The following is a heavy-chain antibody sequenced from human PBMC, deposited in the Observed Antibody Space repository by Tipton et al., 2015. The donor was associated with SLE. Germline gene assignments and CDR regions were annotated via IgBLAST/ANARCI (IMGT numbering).Heavy chain of an antibody. CDR2: IKQDGSDK. CDR3: AGGTTWIFDS. V-gene: IGHV3-7*01. Sequence: SLRLSCVGSGLSFSQYWMSWVRHTPGKGLEWVANIKQDGSDKRYVDSVKGRFTISRDNVNNSLYLQMNTLRDEDTAVYYCAGGTTWIFDSWGQGTLVTVSS. CDR1: GLSFSQYW. D-gene: IGHD4-11*01. J-gene: IGHJ4*02.